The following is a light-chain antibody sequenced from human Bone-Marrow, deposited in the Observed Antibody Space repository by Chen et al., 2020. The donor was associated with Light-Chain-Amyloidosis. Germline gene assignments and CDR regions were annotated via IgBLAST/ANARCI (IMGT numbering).Light chain of an antibody. CDR3: RSTDSTATDGV. CDR1: ALPKQY. Sequence: SYELTQPPSVSVSPGQTARLTCSGDALPKQYVYWFQQKPGQAPVLVMYTDNERPSGIPERVSGSSSGTAVTLTISRVQTEDEADYYCRSTDSTATDGVFGGGTQLTVL. CDR2: TDN. V-gene: IGLV3-25*03. J-gene: IGLJ3*02.